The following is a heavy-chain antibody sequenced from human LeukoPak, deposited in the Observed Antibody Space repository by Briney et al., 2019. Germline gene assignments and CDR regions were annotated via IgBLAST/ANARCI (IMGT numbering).Heavy chain of an antibody. J-gene: IGHJ6*02. D-gene: IGHD3-16*01. CDR1: GGSFSGYY. V-gene: IGHV4-34*01. CDR2: INHSGST. CDR3: ARSRWAYYYYGMDV. Sequence: PSETLSLTCAVYGGSFSGYYWSWIRQPPGKGLEWIGEINHSGSTNYNPSLKSRVTISVDASKNHFSLKLSSVTAADTAVYYCARSRWAYYYYGMDVWGQGTTVTVSS.